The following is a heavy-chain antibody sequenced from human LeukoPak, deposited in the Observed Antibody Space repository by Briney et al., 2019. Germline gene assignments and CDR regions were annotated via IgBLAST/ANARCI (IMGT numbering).Heavy chain of an antibody. V-gene: IGHV3-66*01. Sequence: TGGSLRLSRAASGFTVSSNYMSWVRQAPGKGLEWVSVIYSGGSTYYADSVKGRFTISRDNSKNTLYLQMNSLRAEDTAVYYCARVDYGDYGFDYWGQGTLVTVSS. CDR2: IYSGGST. CDR1: GFTVSSNY. D-gene: IGHD4-17*01. J-gene: IGHJ4*02. CDR3: ARVDYGDYGFDY.